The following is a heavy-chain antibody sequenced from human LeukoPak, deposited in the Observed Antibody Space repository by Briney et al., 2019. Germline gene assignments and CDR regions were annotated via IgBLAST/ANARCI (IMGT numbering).Heavy chain of an antibody. Sequence: GGSLRLSCAASGFTFTSYWMHWVRQAPGKGLVWVSRINTDGSSINYADSVKGRFTISRDNAKNTLYLQMSSLRAEDTAVYYCARGTARFDYWGQGTLVTASS. CDR3: ARGTARFDY. CDR2: INTDGSSI. CDR1: GFTFTSYW. V-gene: IGHV3-74*01. J-gene: IGHJ4*02.